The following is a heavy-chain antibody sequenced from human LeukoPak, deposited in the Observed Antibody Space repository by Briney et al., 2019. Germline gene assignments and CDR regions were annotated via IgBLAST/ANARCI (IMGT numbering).Heavy chain of an antibody. CDR3: AKDFGGVALDS. J-gene: IGHJ4*02. CDR2: ISYDGSNK. V-gene: IGHV3-30*18. Sequence: GGSLRLSCAASGFPFSSYGMHWVRQAPGKGLEWVAVISYDGSNKYYADSVKGRFTISRDNSKNTLYLQMNRLGAEDTAVYYCAKDFGGVALDSWGQGTLVTVSS. CDR1: GFPFSSYG. D-gene: IGHD3-16*01.